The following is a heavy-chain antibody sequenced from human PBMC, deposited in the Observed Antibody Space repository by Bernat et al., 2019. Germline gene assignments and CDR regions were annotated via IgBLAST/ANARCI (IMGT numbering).Heavy chain of an antibody. CDR3: AGGKGVVTAI. J-gene: IGHJ4*02. D-gene: IGHD2-21*02. CDR2: INHSGST. CDR1: VGSFSGYN. V-gene: IGHV4-34*01. Sequence: QLQLQRWGAGLLKPSETLSLTCAVNVGSFSGYNWTWIGQPPGKGLEWIGEINHSGSTNYNPSLKSRVTISVDTSKNQFSLKLSSVTAADTAVYYCAGGKGVVTAIWGQGTLVTVSS.